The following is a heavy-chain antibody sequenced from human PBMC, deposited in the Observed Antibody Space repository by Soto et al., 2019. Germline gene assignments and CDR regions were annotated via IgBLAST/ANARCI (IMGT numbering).Heavy chain of an antibody. CDR3: AKVHFSILSAFDM. CDR1: GFSFDTHG. D-gene: IGHD2-15*01. J-gene: IGHJ3*02. Sequence: ESGGGVVQPGGSLRLSCEASGFSFDTHGMHWVRQAPGKGLEWVSLISYDGSNGYYADSVKGRFTISRDNSKNTLHLEMNSLTPEDTAIYYCAKVHFSILSAFDMWGQGTMVTVAS. V-gene: IGHV3-30*18. CDR2: ISYDGSNG.